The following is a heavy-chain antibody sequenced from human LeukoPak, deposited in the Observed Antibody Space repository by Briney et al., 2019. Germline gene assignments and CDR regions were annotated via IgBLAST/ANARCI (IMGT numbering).Heavy chain of an antibody. D-gene: IGHD1-26*01. V-gene: IGHV4-59*01. Sequence: SETLSLTCTVSDDSITTYYWSWIRQPPGKGLEWIGYIYYKGNTNYNPSLKSRVTISVDTPNNQFSLKLRSVTAADTAVYYCASGGSYLWFDPWGQGTRVAVST. J-gene: IGHJ5*02. CDR1: DDSITTYY. CDR2: IYYKGNT. CDR3: ASGGSYLWFDP.